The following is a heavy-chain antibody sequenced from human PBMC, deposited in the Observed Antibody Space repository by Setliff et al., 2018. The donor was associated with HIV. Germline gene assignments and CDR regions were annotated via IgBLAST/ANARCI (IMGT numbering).Heavy chain of an antibody. Sequence: SETLSLTCTVYGGSFSGYYWSWIRQPPGKGLEWIGYIHYSGSTYFNPSLKSRVSISTDTSKNQFSLKLTSVTAADTAVYYCASRDTSRYFDDYWGQGTLFTVSS. CDR3: ASRDTSRYFDDY. CDR2: IHYSGST. D-gene: IGHD3-22*01. CDR1: GGSFSGYY. V-gene: IGHV4-30-4*08. J-gene: IGHJ4*02.